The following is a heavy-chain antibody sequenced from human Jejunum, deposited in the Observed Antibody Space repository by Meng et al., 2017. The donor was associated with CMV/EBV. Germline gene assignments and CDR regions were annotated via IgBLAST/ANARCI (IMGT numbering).Heavy chain of an antibody. CDR3: ARTSPVGGTTVRPYGY. CDR2: INSDGSST. J-gene: IGHJ4*02. Sequence: SGFTFSNYWMHWVRQAPGKGLVWVSRINSDGSSTGYADSVKGRFTISRDNAKNTLYLQMNSLRAEDTAVYYCARTSPVGGTTVRPYGYWGQGILVTVSS. V-gene: IGHV3-74*01. D-gene: IGHD1-26*01. CDR1: GFTFSNYW.